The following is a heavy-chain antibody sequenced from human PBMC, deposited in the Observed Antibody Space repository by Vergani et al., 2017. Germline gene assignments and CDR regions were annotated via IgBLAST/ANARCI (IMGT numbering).Heavy chain of an antibody. CDR1: GFTFSDFW. CDR2: IMPDGSAT. V-gene: IGHV3-7*01. Sequence: EVLLVESGGGLVQPGESLRLSCTASGFTFSDFWMPWVRQVPGKGLEWVANIMPDGSATMYADSLRGRFSISRDNAKNSLHLHMSSLRVEDTAVYFCAKSGFVGAFETWGQGTMVTVSS. CDR3: AKSGFVGAFET. D-gene: IGHD6-6*01. J-gene: IGHJ3*02.